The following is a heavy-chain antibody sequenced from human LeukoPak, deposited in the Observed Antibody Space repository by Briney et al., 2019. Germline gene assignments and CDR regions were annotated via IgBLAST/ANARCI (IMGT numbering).Heavy chain of an antibody. CDR3: ARTLIEYSISSCYFDY. V-gene: IGHV3-30*02. Sequence: GGSLRLSCAASGFTFSSYGMHWVRQAPGKGLEWVAFIRYDGSNKYYADSVKGRFTISRDNSKNTLYLQMNSLRAEDTAVYYCARTLIEYSISSCYFDYWGQGTLVTVSS. CDR1: GFTFSSYG. J-gene: IGHJ4*02. CDR2: IRYDGSNK. D-gene: IGHD6-6*01.